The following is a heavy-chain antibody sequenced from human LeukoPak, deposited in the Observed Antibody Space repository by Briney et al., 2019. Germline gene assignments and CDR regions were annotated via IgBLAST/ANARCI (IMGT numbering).Heavy chain of an antibody. Sequence: GRSLRLSCAASGFTFDDYAMHWVRQAPGKGLEWVSGISWNSGSIGYADSVKGRFTISRDNAKNSLYLQMNSLRAEDTALYYCAKDLGWRDSGAYYYFDYWGQGTLVTVSS. D-gene: IGHD3-22*01. V-gene: IGHV3-9*01. J-gene: IGHJ4*02. CDR2: ISWNSGSI. CDR1: GFTFDDYA. CDR3: AKDLGWRDSGAYYYFDY.